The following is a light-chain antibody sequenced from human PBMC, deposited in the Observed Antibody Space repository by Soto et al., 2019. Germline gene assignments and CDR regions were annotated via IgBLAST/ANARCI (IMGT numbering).Light chain of an antibody. J-gene: IGKJ1*01. CDR1: QSVSSSY. CDR3: QQYVPSPPSWT. Sequence: ETVLTQSPGTLSLSPGEGATLSCRASQSVSSSYLAWYQQKPGQTPRLLIYGASNRATGIPDRFSGSGSGTDFTLTISRLEPADCAVYYCQQYVPSPPSWTFGQGTKVEIK. V-gene: IGKV3-20*01. CDR2: GAS.